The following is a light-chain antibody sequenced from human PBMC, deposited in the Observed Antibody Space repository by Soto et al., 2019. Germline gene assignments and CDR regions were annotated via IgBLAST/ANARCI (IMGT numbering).Light chain of an antibody. CDR3: QQRSNWPIT. V-gene: IGKV3-11*01. CDR1: QSVSSH. CDR2: DAS. J-gene: IGKJ5*01. Sequence: EIVLTQSPATLSLSPGERATLSCRASQSVSSHLAWYQQKPGQPPRLLMFDASNRAAGIPARFSASGSGTDFTLTITSLEPEDLAVYYCQQRSNWPITFGQGTRLEIK.